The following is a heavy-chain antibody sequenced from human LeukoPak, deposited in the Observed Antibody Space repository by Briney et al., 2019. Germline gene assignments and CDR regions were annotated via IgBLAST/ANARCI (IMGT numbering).Heavy chain of an antibody. CDR1: GFTFSSYA. CDR3: ATRPPPYGDFYLDF. Sequence: GGSLRLSCAASGFTFSSYAMSWVRQAPGRGLEWVGRIKSRTDGGTTDYATPVNGRFTISRDDSKSTLYLQMNSLKSEDTAVYFCATRPPPYGDFYLDFWGQGALVTISS. D-gene: IGHD4-17*01. V-gene: IGHV3-15*01. CDR2: IKSRTDGGTT. J-gene: IGHJ4*02.